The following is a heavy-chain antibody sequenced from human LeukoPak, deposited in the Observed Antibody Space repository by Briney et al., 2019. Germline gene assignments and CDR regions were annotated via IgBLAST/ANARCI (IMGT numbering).Heavy chain of an antibody. D-gene: IGHD3-3*01. CDR2: ISWNSGNI. CDR1: GFAFKDYA. V-gene: IGHV3-9*01. J-gene: IGHJ4*02. CDR3: AKELGGLEDF. Sequence: GRSLRLSCAASGFAFKDYAVHWVRQAPGKGLEWVSGISWNSGNIGYADSVKGRFIISRDNAKNSLYPQMNSLRPEDTALYYCAKELGGLEDFWGQGTLVTVSS.